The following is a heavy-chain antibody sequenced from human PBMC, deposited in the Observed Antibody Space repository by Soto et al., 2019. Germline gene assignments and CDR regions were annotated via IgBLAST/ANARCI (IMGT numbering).Heavy chain of an antibody. CDR3: ARDLPATYTIDY. CDR2: ICGRGSTT. V-gene: IGHV3-48*01. J-gene: IGHJ4*02. Sequence: EVQLVESGGGLVQPGGSLRLSCAASGFTFSSYSMIWVRQTPGKGLEWVSSICGRGSTTSYADSLKGRFTISRDNAKHSLYLQMSSLRADDTAVYYWARDLPATYTIDYWGQGTLVTVSS. CDR1: GFTFSSYS. D-gene: IGHD2-2*01.